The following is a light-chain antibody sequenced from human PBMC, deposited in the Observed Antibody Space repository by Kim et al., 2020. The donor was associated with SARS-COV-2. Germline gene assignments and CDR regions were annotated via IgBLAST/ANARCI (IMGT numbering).Light chain of an antibody. CDR1: SSDGGGYNF. J-gene: IGLJ3*02. CDR2: DVN. CDR3: SSYTSSSTWV. V-gene: IGLV2-14*03. Sequence: GHSVTISCTGTSSDGGGYNFVSWYQQHPGKAPQLMIYDVNKRPSGVSNRFSGSKSGNTASLTISGLQAEDEADYYCSSYTSSSTWVFGGGTQLTVL.